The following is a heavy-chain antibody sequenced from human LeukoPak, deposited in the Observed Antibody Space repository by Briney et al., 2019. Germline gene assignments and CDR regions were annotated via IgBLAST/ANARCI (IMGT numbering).Heavy chain of an antibody. CDR1: GFTFSSYW. CDR3: ARATVTTPFDY. Sequence: SGVSLRLSCAASGFTFSSYWMHWVRQAPGKGLVWVSRINSDGSSTSYADSVKGRFTISRDNAKNTLYLQMNSLRAEDTAVYYCARATVTTPFDYWGQGTLVTVSS. D-gene: IGHD4-11*01. V-gene: IGHV3-74*01. J-gene: IGHJ4*02. CDR2: INSDGSST.